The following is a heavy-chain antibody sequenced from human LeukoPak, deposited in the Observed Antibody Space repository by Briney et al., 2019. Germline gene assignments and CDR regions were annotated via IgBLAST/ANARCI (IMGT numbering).Heavy chain of an antibody. V-gene: IGHV3-23*01. J-gene: IGHJ4*02. CDR1: GFTFSSYA. CDR2: ISGSGGST. CDR3: AKDDYGDSDY. D-gene: IGHD4-17*01. Sequence: PGGSLRLSCAPSGFTFSSYAMSWVRQAPGKGLEWVSAISGSGGSTYYADSVKGRLTISRENSKNTLYLQMKSLRAEDTAVYYCAKDDYGDSDYWGQGTLVTVSS.